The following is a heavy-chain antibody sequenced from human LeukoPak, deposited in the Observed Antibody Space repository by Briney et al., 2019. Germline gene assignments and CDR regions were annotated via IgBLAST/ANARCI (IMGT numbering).Heavy chain of an antibody. D-gene: IGHD2/OR15-2a*01. Sequence: SETLSLTCAVYGGSFSGYYWSWIRQPPGKGLEWIGEINHSGSTNYNPSLKSRVTISVDTSKNQFSLKLSSVTAADTAVYYCARGEYYGEFDYWGQGTLVTVSS. J-gene: IGHJ4*02. CDR2: INHSGST. CDR3: ARGEYYGEFDY. V-gene: IGHV4-34*01. CDR1: GGSFSGYY.